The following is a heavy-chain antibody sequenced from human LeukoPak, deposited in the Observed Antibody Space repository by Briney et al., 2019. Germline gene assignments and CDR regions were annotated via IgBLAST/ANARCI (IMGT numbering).Heavy chain of an antibody. J-gene: IGHJ4*02. CDR1: GGTFSSYA. Sequence: SVKDACKASGGTFSSYANSWVRHAPGQGLEWMGGIIPIFGTANYAQKFQGRVTITTDESTSTAYMELSSLRSEDTAVYYCAGGITPYYFDYWGQGILVTVSS. CDR2: IIPIFGTA. CDR3: AGGITPYYFDY. V-gene: IGHV1-69*05. D-gene: IGHD3-3*01.